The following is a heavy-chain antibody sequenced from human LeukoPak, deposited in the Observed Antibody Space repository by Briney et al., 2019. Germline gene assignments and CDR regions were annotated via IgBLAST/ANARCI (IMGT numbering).Heavy chain of an antibody. CDR3: ARALLIAARTEWFDP. D-gene: IGHD6-6*01. Sequence: SETLSLTCTVSGGSSSSSSYYWGWIRQPPGKGLGWGGSIYYSGSTYYNPSLKSRLNISVYTPKNHFSLKLSSVTAAATAVYFCARALLIAARTEWFDPWGQGTLVTVSS. CDR1: GGSSSSSSYY. V-gene: IGHV4-39*02. CDR2: IYYSGST. J-gene: IGHJ5*02.